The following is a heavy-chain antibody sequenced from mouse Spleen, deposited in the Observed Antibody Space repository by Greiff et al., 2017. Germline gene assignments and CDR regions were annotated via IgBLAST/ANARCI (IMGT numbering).Heavy chain of an antibody. Sequence: EVQLVESGGGLVKPGGSLKLSCAASGFTFSSYGMSWVRQTPEKRLEWVATISGGGSYTYYPDSVKGRFTISRDNAKNNLYLQMSSLRSEDTALYYCARHYYGSRYFDYWGQGTTLTVSS. J-gene: IGHJ2*01. CDR1: GFTFSSYG. CDR2: ISGGGSYT. V-gene: IGHV5-9-2*01. CDR3: ARHYYGSRYFDY. D-gene: IGHD1-1*01.